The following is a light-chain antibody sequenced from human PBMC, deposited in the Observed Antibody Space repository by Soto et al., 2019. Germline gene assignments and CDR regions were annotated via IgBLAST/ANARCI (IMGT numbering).Light chain of an antibody. CDR2: EVS. CDR3: SSYTSSSTHGV. J-gene: IGLJ2*01. CDR1: SSDVGGYNY. V-gene: IGLV2-14*01. Sequence: QSVLTQPASVSGSPGQSITISCTGTSSDVGGYNYVSWYQQHPGKAPKLMIYEVSNRPSGVSNRFSGSESGNTASLTISGLQAEDEADYYCSSYTSSSTHGVFGGGTKVTVL.